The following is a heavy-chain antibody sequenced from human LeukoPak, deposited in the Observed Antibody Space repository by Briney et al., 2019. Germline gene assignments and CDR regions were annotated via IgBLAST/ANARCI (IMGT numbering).Heavy chain of an antibody. V-gene: IGHV1-2*02. D-gene: IGHD6-19*01. Sequence: ASVKVSCKASGYTSTGYYMHWVRQAPGQGLEWMGWINPNSGGTNYAQKFQGRVTMTRDTSISTAYMELSRLRSDDTAVYYCASRIAVAGQFDPWGQGTLVTVSS. CDR1: GYTSTGYY. CDR2: INPNSGGT. J-gene: IGHJ5*02. CDR3: ASRIAVAGQFDP.